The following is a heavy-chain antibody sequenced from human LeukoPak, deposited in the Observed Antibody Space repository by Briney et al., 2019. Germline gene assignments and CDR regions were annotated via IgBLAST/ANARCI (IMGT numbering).Heavy chain of an antibody. J-gene: IGHJ4*02. CDR1: DGSITNDD. CDR3: ARGYGDFRVEGRYFHS. CDR2: VHYSGTA. D-gene: IGHD4-17*01. Sequence: SETLSLTCTVSDGSITNDDWSWVRQPPGKGLEFIGHVHYSGTANYKPSLRSRVTISIATSKQQFFLKLKSVTAADTAVYYCARGYGDFRVEGRYFHSWGQGTLVTVSS. V-gene: IGHV4-59*01.